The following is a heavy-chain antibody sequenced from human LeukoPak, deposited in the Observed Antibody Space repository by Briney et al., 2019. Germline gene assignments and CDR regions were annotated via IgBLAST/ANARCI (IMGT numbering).Heavy chain of an antibody. CDR1: GGSFSGYY. J-gene: IGHJ4*02. D-gene: IGHD6-13*01. CDR2: INHSGST. Sequence: PSETLSLTCAVYGGSFSGYYWSWIRQPPGKGLEWIGEINHSGSTNYNPSLKSRVTISVDTSKNQFSLKLSSVTAADTAVYYGARFSSSWSNLPDYWGQGTLVTVSS. CDR3: ARFSSSWSNLPDY. V-gene: IGHV4-34*01.